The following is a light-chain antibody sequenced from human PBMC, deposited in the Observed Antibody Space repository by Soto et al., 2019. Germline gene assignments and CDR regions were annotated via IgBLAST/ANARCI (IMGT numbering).Light chain of an antibody. J-gene: IGKJ5*01. Sequence: PGERATLSCRASQSISNFLAWYQQKPGQAPRLLIYNTSNTATGIPDRFSGSGSGTDYTLTISSLEPEDFAVYYCQQRITFGQGTRLEIK. V-gene: IGKV3-11*01. CDR3: QQRIT. CDR1: QSISNF. CDR2: NTS.